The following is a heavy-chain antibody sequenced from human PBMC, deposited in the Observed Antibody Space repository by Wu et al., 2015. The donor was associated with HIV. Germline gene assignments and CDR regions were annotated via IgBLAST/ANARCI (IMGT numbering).Heavy chain of an antibody. Sequence: QVQLVQSGAEVKKPGSSVKVSCKASGGTFSSYAINWVRQATGQGLEWMGWMNPNSGNTGYAQKFQGRVTMTRNTSISTAYMELSSLRSEDTAVYYCARSVISLLHWGQGTLVTVSS. CDR1: GGTFSSYA. CDR2: MNPNSGNT. J-gene: IGHJ1*01. V-gene: IGHV1-8*02. D-gene: IGHD2-21*01. CDR3: ARSVISLLH.